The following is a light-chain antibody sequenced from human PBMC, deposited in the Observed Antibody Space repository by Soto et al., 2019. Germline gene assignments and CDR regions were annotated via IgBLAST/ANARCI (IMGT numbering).Light chain of an antibody. V-gene: IGLV2-14*01. CDR2: AVS. J-gene: IGLJ1*01. CDR3: CSYTVSGTYV. CDR1: SSDVGGYNY. Sequence: QSVLTQPASVSGSPGQSITISCTGTSSDVGGYNYVSWYQQHPGKAPKLMIYAVSNRPSGVSNRFSGSKSGNTPTLTISGLQADDEADYYCCSYTVSGTYVFGCGTKVTVL.